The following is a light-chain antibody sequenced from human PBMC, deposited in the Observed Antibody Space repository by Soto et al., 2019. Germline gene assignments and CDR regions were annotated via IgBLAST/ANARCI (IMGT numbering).Light chain of an antibody. V-gene: IGKV1-5*03. Sequence: DIQMTQSPSTLSASVGDRVTITCRASQSISSWLAWYQQKPGKAPKLPIYKASSLESGVPSRFSGSGSGTEFTLTISSLQPDDFATYYCQQFHSFSPTFGQGTKVDIK. CDR3: QQFHSFSPT. J-gene: IGKJ1*01. CDR1: QSISSW. CDR2: KAS.